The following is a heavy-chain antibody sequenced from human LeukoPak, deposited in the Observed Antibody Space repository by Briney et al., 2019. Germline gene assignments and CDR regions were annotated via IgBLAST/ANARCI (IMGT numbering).Heavy chain of an antibody. CDR1: GFTFDDFA. V-gene: IGHV3-9*03. Sequence: PGGSLRLSCAASGFTFDDFAMHWVRQAPGKGLEWVSGVSWNSASIGYADSVKGPFTISRDNAKNSLYLQMNSLRAEDMALYYCAKLDGYANWGQGTLVTVSS. D-gene: IGHD5-24*01. CDR3: AKLDGYAN. CDR2: VSWNSASI. J-gene: IGHJ4*02.